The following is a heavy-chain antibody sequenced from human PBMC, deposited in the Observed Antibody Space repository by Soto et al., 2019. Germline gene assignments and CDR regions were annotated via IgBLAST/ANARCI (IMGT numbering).Heavy chain of an antibody. CDR1: GFTFDDYA. J-gene: IGHJ6*02. V-gene: IGHV3-9*01. Sequence: GGSLRLSCAASGFTFDDYAMHWVRQAPGKGLEWVSGISWNSGSIGYADSVKGRFTISRDNAKNSLYLKMNSLRAEDTALYYCAKDLGYCSGGSCYDRRGYGMDVWGQGTTVTVSS. CDR2: ISWNSGSI. D-gene: IGHD2-15*01. CDR3: AKDLGYCSGGSCYDRRGYGMDV.